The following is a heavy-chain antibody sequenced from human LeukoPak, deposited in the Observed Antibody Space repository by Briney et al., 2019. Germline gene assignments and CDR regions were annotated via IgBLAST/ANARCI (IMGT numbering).Heavy chain of an antibody. J-gene: IGHJ6*02. CDR3: ARETAYGDYISYYYYYGMDV. CDR2: IGGSGSTI. CDR1: GFTFSSYE. V-gene: IGHV3-48*03. D-gene: IGHD4-17*01. Sequence: GGSLRLSCAASGFTFSSYEMNWVRQAPGKGPEWVSYIGGSGSTIYYADSVKGRFTISRDNAKNSLYLQMNSLRAEDTAVYYCARETAYGDYISYYYYYGMDVWGQGTTVTVSS.